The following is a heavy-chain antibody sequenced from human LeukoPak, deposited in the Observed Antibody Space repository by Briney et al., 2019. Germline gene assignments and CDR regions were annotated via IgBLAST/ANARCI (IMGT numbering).Heavy chain of an antibody. CDR3: ARGGLGITMVRGGKDWFDP. CDR2: INPDSGGT. Sequence: ASVTVSFKGSGFTFTVYYMHWVRQAPGQGLQWMGWINPDSGGTNSAKMFQGRVTMTRDTTISTAYMELSRLRSDDTAVYYCARGGLGITMVRGGKDWFDPWGQGTLVTVSS. J-gene: IGHJ5*02. CDR1: GFTFTVYY. D-gene: IGHD3-10*01. V-gene: IGHV1-2*02.